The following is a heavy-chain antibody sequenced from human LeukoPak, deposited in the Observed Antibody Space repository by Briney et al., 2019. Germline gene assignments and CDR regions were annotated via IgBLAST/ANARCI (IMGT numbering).Heavy chain of an antibody. CDR1: GFTVSSNY. Sequence: PGGSLRLSCAASGFTVSSNYMSWVRQAPGKGLEWVSVIYSGGSTYYADSVKGRFTISRHNSKNTLYLQMNSLRAEDTAVYYCARGFGYYDSSGYFGYWGQGTLVTVSS. CDR3: ARGFGYYDSSGYFGY. CDR2: IYSGGST. V-gene: IGHV3-53*01. D-gene: IGHD3-22*01. J-gene: IGHJ4*02.